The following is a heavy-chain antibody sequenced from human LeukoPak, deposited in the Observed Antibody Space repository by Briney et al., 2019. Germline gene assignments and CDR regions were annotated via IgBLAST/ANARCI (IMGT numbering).Heavy chain of an antibody. CDR1: GFTFSSYG. J-gene: IGHJ4*02. CDR2: IESKTDGGTT. D-gene: IGHD1-26*01. CDR3: TILVGALLGY. V-gene: IGHV3-15*04. Sequence: GGSLRLSCAASGFTFSSYGMHWVRQAPGKGLEWVGRIESKTDGGTTDYAAPVKGRFTISRDDSKNTLYLQMNSLKTEDTAVYYCTILVGALLGYWGQGTLVTVSS.